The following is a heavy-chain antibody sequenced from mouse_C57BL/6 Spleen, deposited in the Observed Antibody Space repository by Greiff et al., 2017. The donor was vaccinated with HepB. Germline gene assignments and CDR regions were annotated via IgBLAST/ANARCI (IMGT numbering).Heavy chain of an antibody. D-gene: IGHD1-1*01. V-gene: IGHV1-26*01. CDR1: GYTFTDYY. CDR2: INPNNGGT. CDR3: ASAHYYGSGGFAY. J-gene: IGHJ3*01. Sequence: VQLQQSGPELVKPGASVKISCKASGYTFTDYYMNWVKQSHGKSLEWIGDINPNNGGTSYNQKFKGKATLTVDKSSSTAYMELRSLTSEDSAVYYCASAHYYGSGGFAYWGQGTLVTVSA.